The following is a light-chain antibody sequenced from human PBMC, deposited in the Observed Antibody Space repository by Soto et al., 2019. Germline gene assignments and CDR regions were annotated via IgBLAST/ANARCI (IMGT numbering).Light chain of an antibody. CDR2: DVS. V-gene: IGLV2-14*03. CDR1: SSDVGGYNY. CDR3: SSYTGSSTPVV. Sequence: QSALTQPASVSGSPGQSITISCTGTSSDVGGYNYVSWYQHHPGKAPKLIIYDVSNRPSGVSNRFSGSKSGNTASLTISGLQAEDEAEYYCSSYTGSSTPVVFGGGTQLPS. J-gene: IGLJ2*01.